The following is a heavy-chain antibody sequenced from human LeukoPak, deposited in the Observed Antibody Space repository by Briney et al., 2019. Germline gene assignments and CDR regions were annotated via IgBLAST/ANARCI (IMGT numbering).Heavy chain of an antibody. D-gene: IGHD2-21*02. V-gene: IGHV2-70*11. Sequence: ESGPTLVNPXQTLTLTCTFSGFSLSTSGMCVSWIRQPPGKALEWLARIDWDDDKYYSTSLKTRLTISKDTSKNQVVLTMTNMDPVDTATYYCARSPGVVTMFDYWGQGTLVTVSS. CDR1: GFSLSTSGMC. CDR2: IDWDDDK. CDR3: ARSPGVVTMFDY. J-gene: IGHJ4*02.